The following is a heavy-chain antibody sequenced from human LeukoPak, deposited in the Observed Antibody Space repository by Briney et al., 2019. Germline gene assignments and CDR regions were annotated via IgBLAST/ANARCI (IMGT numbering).Heavy chain of an antibody. CDR3: ASDLCSGGSCHLFDY. J-gene: IGHJ4*02. Sequence: ASVKVSCKASGYTFTGYYMHWVRQAPGQGLEWMGWINPNSGGTNYAQRFQGRVTMTRDTSISTAYMELSRLRSDDTAVYYCASDLCSGGSCHLFDYWGQGTLVTVSS. D-gene: IGHD2-15*01. CDR2: INPNSGGT. V-gene: IGHV1-2*02. CDR1: GYTFTGYY.